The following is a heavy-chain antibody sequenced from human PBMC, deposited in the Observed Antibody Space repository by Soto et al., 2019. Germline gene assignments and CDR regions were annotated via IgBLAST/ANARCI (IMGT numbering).Heavy chain of an antibody. Sequence: QVQLQQWGTGQLKSSETLSLTCAVNGGSFSGYYWSWIRQPPGKGLERIGEINHSGSTNYNPSIKSRVTISLDTSKNQFSLKLNSVTAADTAVYYCATIVVVASTMRDDAFDIWGQGTMVTVSS. CDR2: INHSGST. V-gene: IGHV4-34*01. CDR1: GGSFSGYY. CDR3: ATIVVVASTMRDDAFDI. D-gene: IGHD2-2*01. J-gene: IGHJ3*02.